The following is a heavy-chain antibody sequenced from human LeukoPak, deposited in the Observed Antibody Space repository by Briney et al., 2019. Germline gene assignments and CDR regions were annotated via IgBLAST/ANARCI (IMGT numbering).Heavy chain of an antibody. CDR2: IFHSGTT. J-gene: IGHJ4*02. Sequence: PSETLSLTCTASGGSISSSNYYWAWIRQTPGKGLEWIGSIFHSGTTYFNPSLKSRVTISVDTSRNQFSLKLNSVTAADTAVYYCARQLKKDHYDDDGSTGASDYWGQGILVPVSS. D-gene: IGHD3-22*01. CDR3: ARQLKKDHYDDDGSTGASDY. CDR1: GGSISSSNYY. V-gene: IGHV4-39*01.